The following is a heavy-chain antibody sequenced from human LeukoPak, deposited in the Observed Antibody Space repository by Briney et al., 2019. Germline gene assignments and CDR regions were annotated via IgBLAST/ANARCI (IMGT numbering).Heavy chain of an antibody. D-gene: IGHD3-16*01. V-gene: IGHV4-59*01. Sequence: PSETLSLTCTVSGGSISSYYWSWIRQPPGKGLEWIGYTYLSGSTNYNPSLKSRLIISVDTSKNQFSLRLSSVTAADTAVYYCARYEVAGGKFDYWGQGIRVTVSS. CDR3: ARYEVAGGKFDY. CDR1: GGSISSYY. CDR2: TYLSGST. J-gene: IGHJ4*02.